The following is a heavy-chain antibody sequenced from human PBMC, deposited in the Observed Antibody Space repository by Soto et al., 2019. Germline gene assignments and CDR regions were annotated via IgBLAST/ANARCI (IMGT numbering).Heavy chain of an antibody. Sequence: QVQLVESGGGVVQPGRSLRLSCAASGFTFSSYAMHWVRQAPGKGLEWVAVISYDGSNKYYADSVKGRFTISRDNSKNTLYLQMNSLRAEDTAVYYCARDLLGGDCTNGVCYTPWFDPWGQGTLVTVSS. CDR3: ARDLLGGDCTNGVCYTPWFDP. CDR2: ISYDGSNK. J-gene: IGHJ5*02. D-gene: IGHD2-8*01. CDR1: GFTFSSYA. V-gene: IGHV3-30-3*01.